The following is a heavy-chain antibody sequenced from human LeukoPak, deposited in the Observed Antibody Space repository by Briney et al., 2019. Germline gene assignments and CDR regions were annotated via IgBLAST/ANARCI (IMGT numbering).Heavy chain of an antibody. CDR2: IIPIFGTA. CDR1: GGTFSSYA. Sequence: SVKVSCKASGGTFSSYAISWVRQAPGQGLEWMGGIIPIFGTAYYAQKFQGRVTITADESTSTAYMELSSLRSEDTAVYYCAREAGYSSGWFDYWGQGTLVTVSS. J-gene: IGHJ4*02. D-gene: IGHD6-19*01. CDR3: AREAGYSSGWFDY. V-gene: IGHV1-69*13.